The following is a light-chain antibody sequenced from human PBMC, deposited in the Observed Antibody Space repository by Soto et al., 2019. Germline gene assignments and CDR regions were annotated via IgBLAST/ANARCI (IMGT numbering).Light chain of an antibody. V-gene: IGKV1-5*03. J-gene: IGKJ1*01. CDR3: QYYNDYCWT. Sequence: DIQLTQSPSTLYASVGDIVTITCRASQTISSWLAWYQQKPGKAPNLLIYKTSNLESGVPSRFSGSGSGTEFTLTISSLQPDDFATYYCQYYNDYCWTFGQGTKVEIK. CDR2: KTS. CDR1: QTISSW.